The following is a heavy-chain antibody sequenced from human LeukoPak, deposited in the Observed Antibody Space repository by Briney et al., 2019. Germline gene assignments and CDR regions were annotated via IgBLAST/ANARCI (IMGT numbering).Heavy chain of an antibody. D-gene: IGHD3-22*01. CDR3: AREVPNYYDSSGYRRRFDP. J-gene: IGHJ5*02. Sequence: SETLSLTCTVSGGSISSSSYYWGWIRQPPGKGLEWIGSIYYSGSTYYNPSLKSRVTISVDTSKNQFSLKLSSVTAADTAVYYCAREVPNYYDSSGYRRRFDPWGQGTLVTVSS. V-gene: IGHV4-39*07. CDR1: GGSISSSSYY. CDR2: IYYSGST.